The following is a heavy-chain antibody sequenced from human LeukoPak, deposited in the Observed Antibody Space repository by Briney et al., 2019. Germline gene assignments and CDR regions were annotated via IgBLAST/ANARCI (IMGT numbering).Heavy chain of an antibody. CDR1: GCTFTSYY. CDR2: INPSGGST. J-gene: IGHJ4*02. D-gene: IGHD1-26*01. CDR3: ARDRIVGATGDY. V-gene: IGHV1-46*01. Sequence: ASVKVSCKASGCTFTSYYMHWVRQAPGRGLEWMGIINPSGGSTSYAQKFQGRVTMTRDTSTSTVYMELSSLRSEDTAVYYCARDRIVGATGDYWGQGTLVTVSS.